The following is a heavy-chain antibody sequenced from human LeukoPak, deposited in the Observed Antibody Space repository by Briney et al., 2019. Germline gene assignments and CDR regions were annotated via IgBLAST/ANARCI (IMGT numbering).Heavy chain of an antibody. CDR1: GFNFNNYW. CDR3: TRAGSFWGSTSFYDS. J-gene: IGHJ4*02. V-gene: IGHV3-7*04. Sequence: GRSLRLSCGTSGFNFNNYWMACVRQSPGKGLDWVANINLGGNEGRYADSVKDRFTISRDNAKNSLYLQMNSLRDEDTGVYYCTRAGSFWGSTSFYDSWGQGVLVTVSS. D-gene: IGHD3-10*01. CDR2: INLGGNEG.